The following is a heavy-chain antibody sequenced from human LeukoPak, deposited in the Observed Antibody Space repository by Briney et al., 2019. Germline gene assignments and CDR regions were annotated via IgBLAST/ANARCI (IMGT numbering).Heavy chain of an antibody. CDR2: IYYSGST. D-gene: IGHD6-19*01. Sequence: SETLSLTCTVSGGSISSGDYYWSWIRQPPGKGLEWIGYIYYSGSTYYNPSLKRRVTISVDPSKNQFSLKLSSVTAADPAVYYCARAYKKQWLVSNWGQGTLVTVSS. CDR3: ARAYKKQWLVSN. J-gene: IGHJ4*02. V-gene: IGHV4-30-4*08. CDR1: GGSISSGDYY.